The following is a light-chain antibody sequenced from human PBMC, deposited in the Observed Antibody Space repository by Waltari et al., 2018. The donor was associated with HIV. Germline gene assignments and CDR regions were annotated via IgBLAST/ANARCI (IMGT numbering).Light chain of an antibody. Sequence: QSVLTQPPSASGTPGQRVTIPCSGSSSNIGSNYVYWYQQLPGAAPKLLIYTNNQRPSGVPDRFSGSKSGTSASRAITGRRSEDEADYYCATWDDSLSGYVFGTGTKVTVL. CDR1: SSNIGSNY. J-gene: IGLJ1*01. CDR3: ATWDDSLSGYV. CDR2: TNN. V-gene: IGLV1-47*01.